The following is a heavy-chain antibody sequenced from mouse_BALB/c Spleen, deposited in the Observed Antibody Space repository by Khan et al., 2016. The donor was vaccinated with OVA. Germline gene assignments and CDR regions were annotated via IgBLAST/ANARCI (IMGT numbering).Heavy chain of an antibody. Sequence: EVELVESGGGLVKPGGSLKLSCAASGFTFSSYVMSWVRQTPEKRLEWVATISNGGNNTYYPDSVKGRFTISRDIAKNTLYLQMSSLRTEGTAMYYCARPRGSDFVPFAYWGQGTLVTVSA. D-gene: IGHD3-1*01. V-gene: IGHV5-9-3*01. CDR3: ARPRGSDFVPFAY. J-gene: IGHJ3*01. CDR2: ISNGGNNT. CDR1: GFTFSSYV.